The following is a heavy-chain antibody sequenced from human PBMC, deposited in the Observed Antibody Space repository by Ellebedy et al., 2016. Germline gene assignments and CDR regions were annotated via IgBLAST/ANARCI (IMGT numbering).Heavy chain of an antibody. J-gene: IGHJ3*02. V-gene: IGHV3-53*01. CDR3: ARLPTVTTSFDI. Sequence: GGSLRLSCVASGFTFSNYWMSWVRQAPGRGLEWVSVIYSGCSTYYADSVKGRFIISRDNSKNTVYLQMNSLRAEDTAVYYCARLPTVTTSFDIWGQGTMVTVSS. CDR1: GFTFSNYW. CDR2: IYSGCST. D-gene: IGHD4-17*01.